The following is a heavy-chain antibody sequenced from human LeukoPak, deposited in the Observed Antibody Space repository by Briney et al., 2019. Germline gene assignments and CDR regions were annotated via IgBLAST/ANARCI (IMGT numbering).Heavy chain of an antibody. Sequence: GGSLRLSCAASGFTLSSYGMHWVRQAPGKGLEWVAFIRYDGSNKYYVDSVKGRFTISRGNSKNTVYLQMNSLRAEDTAVYFCAREVVGATGSNWFDPWGQGTLVTVSS. J-gene: IGHJ5*02. D-gene: IGHD1-26*01. CDR3: AREVVGATGSNWFDP. CDR2: IRYDGSNK. CDR1: GFTLSSYG. V-gene: IGHV3-30*02.